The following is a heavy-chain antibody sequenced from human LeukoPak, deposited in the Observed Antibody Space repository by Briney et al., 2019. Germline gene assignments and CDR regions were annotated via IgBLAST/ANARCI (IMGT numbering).Heavy chain of an antibody. CDR1: GYTFTGYY. CDR3: ARGIDTAMANNDY. Sequence: ASVKVSCKASGYTFTGYYMHWVRQAPGQGLEWMGRINPNSGGTNYAQKFQGRVTMTRDTSISTACMELSRPRSDDTAVYYCARGIDTAMANNDYWGQGTLVTASS. V-gene: IGHV1-2*06. J-gene: IGHJ4*02. D-gene: IGHD5-18*01. CDR2: INPNSGGT.